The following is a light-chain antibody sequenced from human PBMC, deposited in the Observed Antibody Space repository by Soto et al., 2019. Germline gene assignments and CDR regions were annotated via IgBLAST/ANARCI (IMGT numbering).Light chain of an antibody. CDR2: GAS. CDR1: QSVSSSY. CDR3: QQYGSSRT. V-gene: IGKV3-20*01. J-gene: IGKJ1*01. Sequence: EIVLTQSPGTLSLSPGERATLSCRASQSVSSSYLAWYQQKPGQAPRLLIYGASTRATGIPDRFSGSGSGTSFTLTISGLEPEDLAVDYCQQYGSSRTFGQGTKVEVK.